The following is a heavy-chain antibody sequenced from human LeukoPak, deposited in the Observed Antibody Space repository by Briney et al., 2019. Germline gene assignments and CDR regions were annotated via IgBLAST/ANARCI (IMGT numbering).Heavy chain of an antibody. J-gene: IGHJ5*02. V-gene: IGHV3-23*01. CDR1: GFTFSSYA. CDR3: AKAISSQLVWFDP. D-gene: IGHD6-13*01. CDR2: ISGSGGST. Sequence: PGGSLRLSCAASGFTFSSYAMSWVRQAPGKGLEWVSAISGSGGSTYYADSVKGRFTISRDNSKNTLCLQMNSLRAEDTAVYHCAKAISSQLVWFDPWGQGTLVTVSS.